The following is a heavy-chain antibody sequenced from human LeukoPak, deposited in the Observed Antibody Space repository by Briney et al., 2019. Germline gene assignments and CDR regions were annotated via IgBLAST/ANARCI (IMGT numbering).Heavy chain of an antibody. CDR3: AKDSGSSGYHLGRYY. D-gene: IGHD3-22*01. CDR1: GFTFSNHA. CDR2: ISGSGGSI. J-gene: IGHJ4*02. Sequence: GGSLRLSCAASGFTFSNHAMTWVRQAPGKGLEWVSSISGSGGSIYYADSVKGRFTISRDNSKNTLYLQMNSLRAEDTAVYYCAKDSGSSGYHLGRYYWGQGTLVTVSS. V-gene: IGHV3-23*01.